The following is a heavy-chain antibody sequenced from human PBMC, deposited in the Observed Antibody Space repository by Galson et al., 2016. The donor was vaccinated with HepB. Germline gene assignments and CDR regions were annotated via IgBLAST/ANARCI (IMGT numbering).Heavy chain of an antibody. D-gene: IGHD1-1*01. V-gene: IGHV3-23*01. Sequence: SLRLSCAASGFVFSNFGLSWVRPAPGKGLEWVASISTRRTTYYSDSVQGRFTTSRDNSNNTLYLQMNGLRAEDTAVYYCAKERLVRRIFDHWGQGTLLTVSS. J-gene: IGHJ4*02. CDR3: AKERLVRRIFDH. CDR2: ISTRRTT. CDR1: GFVFSNFG.